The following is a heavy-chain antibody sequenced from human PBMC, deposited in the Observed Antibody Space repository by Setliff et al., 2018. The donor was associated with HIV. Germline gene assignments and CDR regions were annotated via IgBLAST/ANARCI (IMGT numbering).Heavy chain of an antibody. J-gene: IGHJ3*01. CDR2: VYFSGGT. CDR3: VRLTYSGWRAFDV. V-gene: IGHV4-39*02. Sequence: SETLSLTCIVSGDSLMRCSYYWGWVRQSPGKGLEWIGSVYFSGGTYYNPSLQSRVSMSLDTSQNHVLLDVNSVTAADTAVYYCVRLTYSGWRAFDVWGHGTKVTVSS. CDR1: GDSLMRCSYY. D-gene: IGHD5-12*01.